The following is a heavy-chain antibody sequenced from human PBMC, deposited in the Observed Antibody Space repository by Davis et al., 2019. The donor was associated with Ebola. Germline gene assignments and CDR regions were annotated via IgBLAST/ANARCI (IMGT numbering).Heavy chain of an antibody. CDR3: ARGYSPKCRGGDCVNDF. CDR1: GYTFTSYG. CDR2: INPNSGGT. J-gene: IGHJ4*02. V-gene: IGHV1-2*04. D-gene: IGHD2-21*02. Sequence: AASVKVSCKASGYTFTSYGISWVRQAPGQGLEWMGWINPNSGGTNYAQKFQGWVTMTRDTSISTAYMELSRLRSDDTAVYYCARGYSPKCRGGDCVNDFWGQGTLVTVST.